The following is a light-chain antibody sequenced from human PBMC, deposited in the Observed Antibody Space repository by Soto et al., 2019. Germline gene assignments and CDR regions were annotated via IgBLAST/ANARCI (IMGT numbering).Light chain of an antibody. CDR1: SSDVGTYNY. J-gene: IGLJ1*01. V-gene: IGLV2-14*01. Sequence: QSALTQPRSVSGPPGQSVSISCSGTSSDVGTYNYVSWYQQQPGKAPKLMIYQVTNRPSGVSNRFSGSRSGNTASLTISGLQAEDEADYYCSSYTDSSNYVFGTGTKLTVL. CDR2: QVT. CDR3: SSYTDSSNYV.